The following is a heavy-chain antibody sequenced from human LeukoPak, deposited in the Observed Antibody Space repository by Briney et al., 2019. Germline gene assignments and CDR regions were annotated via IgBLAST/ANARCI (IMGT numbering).Heavy chain of an antibody. CDR2: IHHSGSI. CDR1: GVSISSNLW. V-gene: IGHV4-4*02. D-gene: IGHD6-13*01. Sequence: SETLSLTCAVSGVSISSNLWWTWVRQPPGKGLEWIAEIHHSGSINYNPSLKSRVTISVDKAKNQFSLNLNSVTAADTAVYYCARLVLGSSWYYFDYWGQGTLVTVSS. J-gene: IGHJ4*02. CDR3: ARLVLGSSWYYFDY.